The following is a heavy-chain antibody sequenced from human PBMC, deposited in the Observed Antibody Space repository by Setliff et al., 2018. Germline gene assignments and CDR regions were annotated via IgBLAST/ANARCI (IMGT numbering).Heavy chain of an antibody. D-gene: IGHD3-22*01. V-gene: IGHV4-61*02. CDR1: GGSISSGTYY. Sequence: SETLSLTCTVSGGSISSGTYYWSWIRQPAGKGLEWIGRINHGGDTSYNPSLQSRVAISVDTSKNQFSLKLSSVTAADTAVYYCVRRTYYYDTSPMGWFDPWGQGILVTVSS. CDR3: VRRTYYYDTSPMGWFDP. CDR2: INHGGDT. J-gene: IGHJ5*02.